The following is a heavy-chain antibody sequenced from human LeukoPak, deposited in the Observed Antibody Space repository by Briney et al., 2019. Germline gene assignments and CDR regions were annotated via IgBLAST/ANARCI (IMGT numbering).Heavy chain of an antibody. V-gene: IGHV3-7*01. J-gene: IGHJ4*02. D-gene: IGHD6-13*01. CDR3: AREGGSWYLPRYYFDY. Sequence: GGSLRLSCAASGFTFSSYAMNWVRQAPGKGLEWVANIKQDVSENYYVDSVKGRFTISRDNAKNSLYLQMNSLRAEDTAIYYCAREGGSWYLPRYYFDYWGQGTLVTVSS. CDR1: GFTFSSYA. CDR2: IKQDVSEN.